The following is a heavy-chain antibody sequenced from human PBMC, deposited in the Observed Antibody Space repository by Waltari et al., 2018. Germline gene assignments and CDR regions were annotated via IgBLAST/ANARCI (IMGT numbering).Heavy chain of an antibody. D-gene: IGHD3-3*01. CDR2: IIPIFGTA. CDR1: GGTFSSYA. V-gene: IGHV1-69*12. J-gene: IGHJ6*02. Sequence: QVQLVQSGAEVKKPGSSVKVSCTASGGTFSSYAISWVRQAPAQGLEWMGGIIPIFGTANYAQKFQGRVTITADESTSTAYMELSSLRSEDTAVYYCARGVRYDFWSGFYYYGMDVWGQGTTVTVSS. CDR3: ARGVRYDFWSGFYYYGMDV.